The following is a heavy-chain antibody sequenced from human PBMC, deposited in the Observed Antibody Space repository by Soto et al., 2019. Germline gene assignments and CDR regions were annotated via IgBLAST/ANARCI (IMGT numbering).Heavy chain of an antibody. Sequence: SETLSLTCTVSGGSISSYYWRWIRQPPGKGLEWIGYIYYSGSTNYNPSLKSRVTISVDTSKNQFSLKLSSVTAADTDVYYCARAYGGYADYWGQGALVNVSS. D-gene: IGHD5-12*01. V-gene: IGHV4-59*01. CDR1: GGSISSYY. CDR3: ARAYGGYADY. J-gene: IGHJ4*02. CDR2: IYYSGST.